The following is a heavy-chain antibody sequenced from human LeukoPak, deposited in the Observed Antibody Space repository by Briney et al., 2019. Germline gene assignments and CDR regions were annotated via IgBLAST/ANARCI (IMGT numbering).Heavy chain of an antibody. V-gene: IGHV4-39*01. D-gene: IGHD2/OR15-2a*01. CDR3: ARNSPVYWNFDL. Sequence: SETLSLTCTVSGDSVNNNHYYWAWIRQPPGKGLEWIGSIYYSGATYYNPSLGSRVTMSVDTSENQLSLKLTSVSAADTALYYCARNSPVYWNFDLWGRGTLVSVSS. CDR2: IYYSGAT. CDR1: GDSVNNNHYY. J-gene: IGHJ2*01.